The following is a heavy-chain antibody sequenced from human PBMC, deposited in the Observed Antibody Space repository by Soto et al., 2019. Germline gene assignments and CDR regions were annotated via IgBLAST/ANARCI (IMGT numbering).Heavy chain of an antibody. CDR1: GFSISGYS. D-gene: IGHD2-15*01. Sequence: SGGSLRLSCAASGFSISGYSMNWVRQAPGKGLEWVSSISSSGSYIWYADSMKGRFTISRDNARNSLYLQMNSLRAEDTAVYYCAKGETSGFDYWGQGTLVTVSS. CDR2: ISSSGSYI. J-gene: IGHJ4*02. CDR3: AKGETSGFDY. V-gene: IGHV3-21*01.